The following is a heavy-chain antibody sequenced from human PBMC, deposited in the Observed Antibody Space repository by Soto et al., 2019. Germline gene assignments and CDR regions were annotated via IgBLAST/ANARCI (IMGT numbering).Heavy chain of an antibody. D-gene: IGHD6-19*01. CDR2: MFPSGSNI. V-gene: IGHV3-23*01. J-gene: IGHJ4*02. CDR1: GFTFSRYS. CDR3: AKDKQPDTGWDFDY. Sequence: GGSLRLSCAASGFTFSRYSMSWVRQAPGQGLEWVSSMFPSGSNIYYADSVEGRFTISRDNSQNTLYLHMNDLRVEDTAVYYCAKDKQPDTGWDFDYWGQGTLVTVSS.